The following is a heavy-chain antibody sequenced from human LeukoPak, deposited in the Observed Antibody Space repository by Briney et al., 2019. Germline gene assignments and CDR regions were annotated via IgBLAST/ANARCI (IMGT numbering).Heavy chain of an antibody. D-gene: IGHD3-22*01. CDR2: VDPEDGKT. J-gene: IGHJ3*02. CDR3: ARAYYYDSGRVGGYAFDI. V-gene: IGHV1-69-2*01. CDR1: GYTFTDFY. Sequence: ASVKVSCKVSGYTFTDFYVHWVQQAPGKGLEWMGLVDPEDGKTIYAEKFQGRITITADTSTDTVYMELSSLRSKDTAVYYCARAYYYDSGRVGGYAFDIWGQGTMVTVSS.